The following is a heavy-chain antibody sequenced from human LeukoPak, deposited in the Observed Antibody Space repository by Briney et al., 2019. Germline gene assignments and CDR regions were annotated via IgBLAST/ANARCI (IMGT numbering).Heavy chain of an antibody. V-gene: IGHV4-39*01. CDR2: IYYSGST. J-gene: IGHJ4*02. CDR1: RGSISSSSYY. D-gene: IGHD6-19*01. Sequence: PSETLSLTCTVSRGSISSSSYYWGWIRQPPGKGLEWIGSIYYSGSTYYNPSLKSRVTISGDTSKSQLSLKLSSVTAADTAVYYCARRNSGSPYDYWGQGTLVTVSS. CDR3: ARRNSGSPYDY.